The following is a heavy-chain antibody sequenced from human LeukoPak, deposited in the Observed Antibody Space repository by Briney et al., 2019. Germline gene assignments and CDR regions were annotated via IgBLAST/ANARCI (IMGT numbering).Heavy chain of an antibody. CDR1: GYIFTNNY. Sequence: GASVKVSCKASGYIFTNNYMYWVRQAPGQGLEWMGTINPSGGSTSYSQKFQGRVTMTRDMSTSTVYMELSSLRSEDTAVYYCARGGTTGTYFSYYYMDVWGKGTTVTVSS. D-gene: IGHD4-11*01. V-gene: IGHV1-46*01. CDR2: INPSGGST. CDR3: ARGGTTGTYFSYYYMDV. J-gene: IGHJ6*03.